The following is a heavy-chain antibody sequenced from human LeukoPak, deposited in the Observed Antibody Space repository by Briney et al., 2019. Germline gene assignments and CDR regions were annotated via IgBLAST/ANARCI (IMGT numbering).Heavy chain of an antibody. CDR1: GFTFSSYA. CDR2: ISGSGGST. Sequence: GGSLRLSCAASGFTFSSYAMSWVHQAPGKGLEWVSAISGSGGSTYYADSVKGRFTISRDNSKNTLYLQMNSLRAEDTAVYYCANQYSGSYFGYFDYWGQGTLVTVSS. V-gene: IGHV3-23*01. CDR3: ANQYSGSYFGYFDY. D-gene: IGHD1-26*01. J-gene: IGHJ4*02.